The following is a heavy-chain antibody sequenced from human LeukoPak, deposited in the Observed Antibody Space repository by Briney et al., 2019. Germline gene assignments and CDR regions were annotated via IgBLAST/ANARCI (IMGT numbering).Heavy chain of an antibody. V-gene: IGHV3-49*03. Sequence: GRSLRLSCTASGFTFGDYAVSWFRQAPGKGLEWVGFIRSKAYGGTTEYAASVKGRFTISRDDSKSIAYLQMNSLKTEDTAVYYCTRAMIVVVIENWFNPWGQGTLVTVSS. CDR3: TRAMIVVVIENWFNP. J-gene: IGHJ5*02. D-gene: IGHD3-22*01. CDR2: IRSKAYGGTT. CDR1: GFTFGDYA.